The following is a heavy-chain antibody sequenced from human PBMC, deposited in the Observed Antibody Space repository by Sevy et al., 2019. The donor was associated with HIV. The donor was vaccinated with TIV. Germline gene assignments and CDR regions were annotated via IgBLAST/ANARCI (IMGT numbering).Heavy chain of an antibody. CDR1: GFYFG. Sequence: GGSLRLSCTASGFYFGIHWVRQAPGKGLEWVALIWYDGINKDYADSVKGRFTISRDNSKNTVFLQMNSLRAEDTGMYYCARWGNSSGIDHWGQGTLVTISS. CDR3: ARWGNSSGIDH. CDR2: IWYDGINK. V-gene: IGHV3-33*01. D-gene: IGHD3-22*01. J-gene: IGHJ4*02.